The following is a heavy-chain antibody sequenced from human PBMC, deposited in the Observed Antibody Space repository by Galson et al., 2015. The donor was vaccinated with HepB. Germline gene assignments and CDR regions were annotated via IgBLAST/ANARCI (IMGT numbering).Heavy chain of an antibody. CDR1: GFTVSSNY. CDR2: IYSGGST. V-gene: IGHV3-53*01. J-gene: IGHJ4*02. Sequence: SLRLSCAASGFTVSSNYMSWVRQAPGKGLEWVSVIYSGGSTYYADSVKGRFTISRDNSKNTLYLQMNSLRAEDTAVYYCARDSPPPGHYYDSSGYVDYWGQGTLVTVSS. CDR3: ARDSPPPGHYYDSSGYVDY. D-gene: IGHD3-22*01.